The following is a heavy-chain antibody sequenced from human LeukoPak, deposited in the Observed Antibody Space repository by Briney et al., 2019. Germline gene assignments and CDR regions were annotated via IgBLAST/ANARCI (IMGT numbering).Heavy chain of an antibody. CDR3: ARGVYSYATHFDY. V-gene: IGHV1-2*02. CDR2: INPNSGGT. D-gene: IGHD3-16*01. CDR1: GYTFTGFY. J-gene: IGHJ4*02. Sequence: ASVKVSCKASGYTFTGFYMHWVRQAPGQGLEWMGWINPNSGGTNYAQKFQGRVTVTSDTSITTVFMELSSLRSDDTALYYCARGVYSYATHFDYWGQGTLVTVSS.